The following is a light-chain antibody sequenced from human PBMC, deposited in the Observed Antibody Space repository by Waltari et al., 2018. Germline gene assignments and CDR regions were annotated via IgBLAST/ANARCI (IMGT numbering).Light chain of an antibody. Sequence: EIVVTQSPATLSVSPGERVTLTCRASQNVGTSLAWYQQKPGQTPSLLIFGAYSRASGVPARFSGSGSGTDFTLAISSLQSEDFAVYYCQQYEDWPRHSFGGGTKVQIE. CDR1: QNVGTS. CDR2: GAY. CDR3: QQYEDWPRHS. V-gene: IGKV3-15*01. J-gene: IGKJ4*01.